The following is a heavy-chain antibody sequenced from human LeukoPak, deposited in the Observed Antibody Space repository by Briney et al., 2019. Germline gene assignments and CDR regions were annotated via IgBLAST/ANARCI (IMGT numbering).Heavy chain of an antibody. Sequence: SETLSLTCTVSGGSISSYYWSWIRQPPGKGLEWIGYIYYSGSTNYNPSLKSRVTISVDTSKNQFSLKLSSVTAAATAVYYCARQPTLPFIDYWGQGTLVTVSS. CDR2: IYYSGST. J-gene: IGHJ4*02. CDR1: GGSISSYY. CDR3: ARQPTLPFIDY. V-gene: IGHV4-59*01.